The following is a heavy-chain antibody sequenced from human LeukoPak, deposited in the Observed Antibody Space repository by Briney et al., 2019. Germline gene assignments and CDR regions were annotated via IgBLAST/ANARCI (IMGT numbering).Heavy chain of an antibody. CDR2: IYYSGRT. Sequence: SETLSLTCTVSGGSISGYYWSWIRQPPGKGLEWIGYIYYSGRTNYNPSLKSPVTISVDTSKNQFSLKLSSVTAADTAVYYCARETSQKGAHYMDVWGKGTTITISS. CDR1: GGSISGYY. CDR3: ARETSQKGAHYMDV. J-gene: IGHJ6*03. V-gene: IGHV4-59*01. D-gene: IGHD3-16*01.